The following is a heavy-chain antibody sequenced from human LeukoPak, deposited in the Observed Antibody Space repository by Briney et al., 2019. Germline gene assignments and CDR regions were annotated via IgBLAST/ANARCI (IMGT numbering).Heavy chain of an antibody. D-gene: IGHD3-9*01. CDR2: IYYSGST. CDR1: GGSISSYY. Sequence: SETLSLTCTVSGGSISSYYWSWLRQPPGKGLEWIGYIYYSGSTNYNPSLKSRVTISVDTSKNQFSLKLSSVTAADTAVYYCARVRTYYDILTGYSPGAFDIWGQGTMVTVSS. J-gene: IGHJ3*02. CDR3: ARVRTYYDILTGYSPGAFDI. V-gene: IGHV4-59*01.